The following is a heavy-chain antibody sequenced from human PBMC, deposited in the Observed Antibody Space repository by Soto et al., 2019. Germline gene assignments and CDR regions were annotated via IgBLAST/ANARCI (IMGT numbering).Heavy chain of an antibody. Sequence: SETLSLTCAVTGGSISSSTWWSWVCQPPGKGLEWIGEIYHSGSTNYNPSLKSRVTISVDKSKNQFSLKLSSVTAADTAVYYCATGERTYYYDSPASASYFDYWGQGTLLSVS. V-gene: IGHV4-4*02. CDR3: ATGERTYYYDSPASASYFDY. D-gene: IGHD3-22*01. J-gene: IGHJ4*02. CDR1: GGSISSSTW. CDR2: IYHSGST.